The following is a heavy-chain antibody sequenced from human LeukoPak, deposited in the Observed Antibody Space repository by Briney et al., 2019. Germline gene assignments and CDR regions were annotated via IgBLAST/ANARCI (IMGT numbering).Heavy chain of an antibody. Sequence: PSETLSLTCSASGGSITSSSYYCAWLRQPPGKGLEWIGSIYYTGGTYYNPSLKRLLTISLGTSKNQFSLKLNSVTAADTAVYYCARGGGAGRAFDIWGQGTMVTVSS. CDR1: GGSITSSSYY. V-gene: IGHV4-39*01. CDR2: IYYTGGT. D-gene: IGHD1-26*01. CDR3: ARGGGAGRAFDI. J-gene: IGHJ3*02.